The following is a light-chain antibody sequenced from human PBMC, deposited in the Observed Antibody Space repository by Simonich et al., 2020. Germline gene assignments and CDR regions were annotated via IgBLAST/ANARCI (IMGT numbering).Light chain of an antibody. CDR2: EVS. Sequence: QSALTQPPSASGSPGQSVTISCTGTSSDVGGYNYVSWYQKHPGKAPKLMIYEVSMRPSGVPDRFSGSKSGNTASLTVSGLHAEDEADYYCSSYAGSNNLVFGGGTKLTVL. CDR1: SSDVGGYNY. V-gene: IGLV2-8*01. CDR3: SSYAGSNNLV. J-gene: IGLJ2*01.